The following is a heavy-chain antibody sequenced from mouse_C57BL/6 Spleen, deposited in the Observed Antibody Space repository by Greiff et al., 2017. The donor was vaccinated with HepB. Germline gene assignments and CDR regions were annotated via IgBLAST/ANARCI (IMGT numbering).Heavy chain of an antibody. V-gene: IGHV1-54*01. D-gene: IGHD2-3*01. Sequence: QVQLQQSGAELVRPGASVKLSCKASGYTFTSYLMQWVKQRPGQGLEWIGGINPENGDTNYNEKFKGKATLTADTSSSTAYMQLSSLTSEDSAVYYCASGDDGHGYFDDWGQGTTVTVSS. CDR2: INPENGDT. J-gene: IGHJ1*01. CDR3: ASGDDGHGYFDD. CDR1: GYTFTSYL.